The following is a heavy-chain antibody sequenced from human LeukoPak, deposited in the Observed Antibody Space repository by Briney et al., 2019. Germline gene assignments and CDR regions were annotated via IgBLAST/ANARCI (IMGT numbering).Heavy chain of an antibody. Sequence: GGSLRFSCAASGFTFSSYGMHWVRQAPGKGLVWVAVISYDGSNNSYAAAVKGRFTISRDNSKNTLYLQMNSLRAEDTAVYYCAKSGLGSLDIWGQGTMVTVSS. CDR3: AKSGLGSLDI. CDR2: ISYDGSNN. J-gene: IGHJ3*02. CDR1: GFTFSSYG. D-gene: IGHD7-27*01. V-gene: IGHV3-30*18.